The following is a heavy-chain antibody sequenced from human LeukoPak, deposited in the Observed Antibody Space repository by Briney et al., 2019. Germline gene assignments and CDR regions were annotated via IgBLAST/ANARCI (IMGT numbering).Heavy chain of an antibody. D-gene: IGHD3-3*01. CDR3: ARTYDFWSGYYPHYFDY. J-gene: IGHJ4*02. Sequence: SETLSLTCAVYGGSFSGYYWSWIRQPPGKGLEWVGEINHSGSTNYNPSLKSRVTLLLDTSGNQFSLKLSSVTAADTAVYYCARTYDFWSGYYPHYFDYWGQGTLVTVSS. V-gene: IGHV4-34*01. CDR2: INHSGST. CDR1: GGSFSGYY.